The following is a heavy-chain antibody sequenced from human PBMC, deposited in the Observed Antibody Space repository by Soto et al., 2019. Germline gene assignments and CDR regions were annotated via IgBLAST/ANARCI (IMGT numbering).Heavy chain of an antibody. V-gene: IGHV3-21*01. CDR2: ISSSSSYI. D-gene: IGHD6-19*01. Sequence: EVQLVESGGGLVKPGGSLRLSCAASGFTFSSYSMNWVRQAPGKGLEWVSSISSSSSYIYYADSVKGRFTISRDNAKNSQYLQMNSLRAEDTAVYYCARDQVAGTRYFDLWGRGTLVTVSS. CDR1: GFTFSSYS. CDR3: ARDQVAGTRYFDL. J-gene: IGHJ2*01.